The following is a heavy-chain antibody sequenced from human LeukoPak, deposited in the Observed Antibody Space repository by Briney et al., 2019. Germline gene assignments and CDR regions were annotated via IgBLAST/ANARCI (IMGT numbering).Heavy chain of an antibody. CDR2: IIPIFGTA. J-gene: IGHJ1*01. D-gene: IGHD6-19*01. CDR1: GGTFSNYA. CDR3: ARILSSSWYEYFHH. V-gene: IGHV1-69*13. Sequence: SVKVSCKASGGTFSNYAISWVRQAPGPGLEWMGAIIPIFGTANYAQKFQGRVTITADESTSTAYMELSSLRSEDTAVYYCARILSSSWYEYFHHWGQGTLVTVSS.